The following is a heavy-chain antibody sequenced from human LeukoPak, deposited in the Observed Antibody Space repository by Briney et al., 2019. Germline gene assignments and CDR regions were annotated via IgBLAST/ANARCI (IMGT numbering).Heavy chain of an antibody. CDR3: ARLKYYDSTGYSPGYYMDV. V-gene: IGHV4-4*07. CDR1: GGSIINYY. J-gene: IGHJ6*03. D-gene: IGHD3-22*01. CDR2: IYITGST. Sequence: SETLSLTCSVAGGSIINYYWSWIRQSAGTGLEWVGRIYITGSTTYNSSLQSRLSMSVDTSKNQFSLRLRSVSAADTAVYYCARLKYYDSTGYSPGYYMDVWGKGITVTVSS.